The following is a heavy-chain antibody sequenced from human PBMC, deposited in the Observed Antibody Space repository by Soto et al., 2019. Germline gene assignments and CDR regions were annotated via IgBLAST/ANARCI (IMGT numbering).Heavy chain of an antibody. J-gene: IGHJ3*02. Sequence: SVKVSCKASGGTFSIYAISWVLHAPGQGLEWMGGIIPIFGTANYAQKFQGRVTITADESTSTAYMELSSLRSEDTAVYYCARDRVGYCTNGVCPHDAFDIWGQGTMVTVSS. CDR1: GGTFSIYA. V-gene: IGHV1-69*13. CDR3: ARDRVGYCTNGVCPHDAFDI. D-gene: IGHD2-8*01. CDR2: IIPIFGTA.